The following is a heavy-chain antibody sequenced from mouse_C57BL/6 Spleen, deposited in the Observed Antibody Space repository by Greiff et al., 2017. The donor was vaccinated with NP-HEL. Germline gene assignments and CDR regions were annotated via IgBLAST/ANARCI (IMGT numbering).Heavy chain of an antibody. V-gene: IGHV5-4*01. CDR1: GFTFSSYA. CDR2: ISDGGSYT. CDR3: ARESSPYYYGSSEGYAMDY. J-gene: IGHJ4*01. Sequence: EVKLVESGGGLVKPGGSLKLSCAASGFTFSSYAMSWVRQTPEKRLEWVATISDGGSYTYYPDNVKGRFTISRDNAKNNLYLQMSHLKSEDTAMYYCARESSPYYYGSSEGYAMDYWGQGTSVTVSS. D-gene: IGHD1-1*01.